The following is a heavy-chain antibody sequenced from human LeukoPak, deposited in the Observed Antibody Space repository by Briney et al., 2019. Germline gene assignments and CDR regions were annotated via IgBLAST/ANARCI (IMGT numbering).Heavy chain of an antibody. Sequence: GGSLRLSCAASGFAFSTYSMNWVRQPPGQGLKWVASISLNSAAIYYADSVRGRFTISRDNAKNSLHLQMDSLRAEDTAIYYCTKHITTDATTSFYYGMDVWGQGTTVTVSS. CDR2: ISLNSAAI. J-gene: IGHJ6*02. CDR1: GFAFSTYS. V-gene: IGHV3-21*01. CDR3: TKHITTDATTSFYYGMDV. D-gene: IGHD3-22*01.